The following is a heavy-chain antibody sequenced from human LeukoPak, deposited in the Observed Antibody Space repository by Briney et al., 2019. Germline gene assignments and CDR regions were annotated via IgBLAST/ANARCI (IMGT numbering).Heavy chain of an antibody. V-gene: IGHV3-21*01. CDR3: AKDTVTTFLGYMDV. CDR1: GFTFSSYS. CDR2: ISSSSSYI. J-gene: IGHJ6*03. D-gene: IGHD4-11*01. Sequence: GGSLRLSCAASGFTFSSYSMNWVRQAPGKGLEWVSSISSSSSYIYYADSVKGRFTISRDNAKNSLYLQMNSLRAEDTAVYYCAKDTVTTFLGYMDVWGKGTTVTVSS.